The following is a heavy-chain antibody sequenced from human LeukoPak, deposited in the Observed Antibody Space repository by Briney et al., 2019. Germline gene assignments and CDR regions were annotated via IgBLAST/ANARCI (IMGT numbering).Heavy chain of an antibody. CDR3: ARAPPMGATYFDY. Sequence: SETLSLTCSVSGGSISSYYWSWVRQPAGKGLEWIGRIHSSGTTHYNPSFESRLTMSVDTPKNQFSLKLSSVTAADTAVYYYARAPPMGATYFDYWGQGTLVTVSS. D-gene: IGHD1-26*01. CDR2: IHSSGTT. CDR1: GGSISSYY. J-gene: IGHJ4*02. V-gene: IGHV4-4*07.